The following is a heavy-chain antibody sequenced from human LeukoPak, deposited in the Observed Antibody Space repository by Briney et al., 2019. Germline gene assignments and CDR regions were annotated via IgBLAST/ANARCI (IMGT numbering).Heavy chain of an antibody. CDR3: ARGAYGSGSYYNYYGMDV. CDR2: IYPDDSDA. CDR1: GYNFGTRW. D-gene: IGHD3-10*01. V-gene: IGHV5-51*01. J-gene: IGHJ6*02. Sequence: GESLKISCKGSGYNFGTRWVAWVRQMPGKGLEWMGIIYPDDSDARYSPSFHGQVTISADKSINTAYLQWSSLKASDTAIYFCARGAYGSGSYYNYYGMDVWGQGTTVTVSS.